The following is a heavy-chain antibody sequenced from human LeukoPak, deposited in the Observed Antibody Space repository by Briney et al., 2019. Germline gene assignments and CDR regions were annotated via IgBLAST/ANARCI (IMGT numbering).Heavy chain of an antibody. CDR1: GFTFSSSA. J-gene: IGHJ4*02. Sequence: TGGSLRLSCAASGFTFSSSAMNWVRQAPGRGLEWVAAISASGGSTFYADSVKGRFTISRDNSKNTLYLQMNSLRAEDTAVYYCAKDSYDFWSGHTYWGQGTLVTVSS. D-gene: IGHD3-3*01. CDR3: AKDSYDFWSGHTY. CDR2: ISASGGST. V-gene: IGHV3-23*01.